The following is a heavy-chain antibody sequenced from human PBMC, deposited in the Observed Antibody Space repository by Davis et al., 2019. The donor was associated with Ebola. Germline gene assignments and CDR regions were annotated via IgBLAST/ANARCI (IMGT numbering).Heavy chain of an antibody. CDR3: AKESLGSGSSHDY. Sequence: GESLKISCAASGFTFSSYWMSWVRQAPGKGLEWVANIKQDGSEKYYVDSVKGRFTISRDNSKDTLYVQLNSLRAEDTAVYYCAKESLGSGSSHDYWGQGALVTVSS. CDR1: GFTFSSYW. CDR2: IKQDGSEK. J-gene: IGHJ4*02. D-gene: IGHD3-10*02. V-gene: IGHV3-7*01.